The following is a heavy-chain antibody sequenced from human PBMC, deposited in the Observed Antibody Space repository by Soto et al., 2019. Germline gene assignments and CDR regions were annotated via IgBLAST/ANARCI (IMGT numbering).Heavy chain of an antibody. D-gene: IGHD3-22*01. V-gene: IGHV1-18*01. J-gene: IGHJ4*02. CDR1: GYTFTSYG. CDR2: ISAYNGNT. Sequence: GASVKVSCKASGYTFTSYGISWVRQAPGQGLEWMGWISAYNGNTNYAQKLQGRVTMTTDTSTSTAYMELRSLRSDDTAVYYCAGDLYYYDSSGYYYDPSPFDYWGQGTLVTV. CDR3: AGDLYYYDSSGYYYDPSPFDY.